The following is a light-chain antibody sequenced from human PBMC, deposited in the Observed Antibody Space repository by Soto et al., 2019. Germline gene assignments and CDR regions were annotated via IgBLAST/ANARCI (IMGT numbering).Light chain of an antibody. CDR2: AAS. Sequence: IQLTQSPSSLSASIGDRVTITCRASQDISSYLAWYRQKAGKAPELLIEAASTLQSGVPSRFSGSGSGTDFALTISSLQPEDFATYCCQQLKRYPLSFSGGTKVEIK. CDR1: QDISSY. V-gene: IGKV1-9*01. J-gene: IGKJ4*01. CDR3: QQLKRYPLS.